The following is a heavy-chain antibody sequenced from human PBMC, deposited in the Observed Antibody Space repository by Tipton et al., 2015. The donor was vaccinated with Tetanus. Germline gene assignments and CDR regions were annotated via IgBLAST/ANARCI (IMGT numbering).Heavy chain of an antibody. CDR3: ASVGTDIVVVPAAREFAP. CDR1: CGSISSSSYY. J-gene: IGHJ5*02. Sequence: TLSLTWTVSCGSISSSSYYWGWIRQPPGKGLEWFGSIYYSGSTYYNPSLKSRVTISVDTSKNQFSLKLSSVTAADTAVHYSASVGTDIVVVPAAREFAPGGKGTLVTVSS. CDR2: IYYSGST. D-gene: IGHD2-2*01. V-gene: IGHV4-39*01.